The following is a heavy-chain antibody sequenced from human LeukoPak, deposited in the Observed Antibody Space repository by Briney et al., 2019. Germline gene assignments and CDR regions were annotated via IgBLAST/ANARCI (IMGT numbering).Heavy chain of an antibody. CDR3: ARDMAGGWYFDY. J-gene: IGHJ4*02. CDR2: IWYDGSNK. Sequence: PGGSLRLSCAASGFTFSSYGMHWVRQAPGKGLEWVAVIWYDGSNKYYADSVKGRFTISRDNSKNTLYLQMNSLRAEDTAVYYCARDMAGGWYFDYWGQGTLVTVSS. CDR1: GFTFSSYG. V-gene: IGHV3-33*01. D-gene: IGHD2-15*01.